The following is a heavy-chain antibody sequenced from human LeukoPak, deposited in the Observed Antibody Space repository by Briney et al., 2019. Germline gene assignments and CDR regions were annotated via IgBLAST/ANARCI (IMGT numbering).Heavy chain of an antibody. V-gene: IGHV3-15*01. Sequence: GGSLRLSCAASGVTFSNAWMSWVRQAPGKGLEWVGRIKSKTDGGTTDYAAPVKGRFTITRDDSKNTLYLPMNTLKTEDTAVYNCTARRGAYWGQGTLVTVSS. D-gene: IGHD3-10*01. CDR2: IKSKTDGGTT. J-gene: IGHJ4*02. CDR1: GVTFSNAW. CDR3: TARRGAY.